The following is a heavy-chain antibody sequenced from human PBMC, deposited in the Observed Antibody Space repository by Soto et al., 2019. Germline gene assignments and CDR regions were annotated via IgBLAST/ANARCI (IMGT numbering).Heavy chain of an antibody. CDR2: IYYDDAST. D-gene: IGHD6-13*01. J-gene: IGHJ6*02. CDR3: ASGQQVILKYYYGLDV. V-gene: IGHV3-53*02. Sequence: EVQLVETGGGLIQPGGSLRLSCGVSGFTVSTNYMSWVRQATGKGLEWISVIYYDDASTCYADSVKGRFRISRDSSRNTLYLQMHSPRAEDTAVYYCASGQQVILKYYYGLDVWGQGTTVTVSS. CDR1: GFTVSTNY.